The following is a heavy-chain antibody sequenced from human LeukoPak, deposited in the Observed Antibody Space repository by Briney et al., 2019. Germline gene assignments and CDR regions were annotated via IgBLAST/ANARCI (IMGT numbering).Heavy chain of an antibody. Sequence: GGSLRLSCAASGFIVNTNYMSWVRQAPGRGLEWVSFIYADGNTYYADSVKGRFTISRDNSKNTLYLQMSSLRAEDTAVYYCAKVDVRWELLGYFDYWGQGTLVTVSS. CDR1: GFIVNTNY. D-gene: IGHD1-26*01. CDR3: AKVDVRWELLGYFDY. CDR2: IYADGNT. J-gene: IGHJ4*02. V-gene: IGHV3-53*05.